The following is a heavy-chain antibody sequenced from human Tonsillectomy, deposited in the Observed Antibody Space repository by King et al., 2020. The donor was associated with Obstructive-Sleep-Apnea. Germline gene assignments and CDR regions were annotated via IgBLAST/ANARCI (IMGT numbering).Heavy chain of an antibody. CDR3: ARRAGQQQLVVGGYYFDY. Sequence: QLQESGPGLVKPSETLSLTCTVSGYSISSGYYLGWIRQPPGKGLEWIGSIFHIGRTYYNPSLKSRVPISVETSKNQFSLKLSSVTAAGTAVYYCARRAGQQQLVVGGYYFDYWRQGTLVTVSS. CDR2: IFHIGRT. J-gene: IGHJ4*02. V-gene: IGHV4-38-2*02. D-gene: IGHD6-13*01. CDR1: GYSISSGYY.